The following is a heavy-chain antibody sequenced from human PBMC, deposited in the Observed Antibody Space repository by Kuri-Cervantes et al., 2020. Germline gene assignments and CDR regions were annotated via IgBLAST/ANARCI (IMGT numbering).Heavy chain of an antibody. D-gene: IGHD5-18*01. Sequence: GSLRLSCTVSGGSVSSGSYYWSWIRQPPGKGLEWIGYIYYSGSTNYNPSLKSRDTMSVDSSKNQFSLKLTSVTAADTAVYYCARDRLAMVVWGQGALVTVSS. CDR2: IYYSGST. J-gene: IGHJ4*02. CDR1: GGSVSSGSYY. V-gene: IGHV4-61*01. CDR3: ARDRLAMVV.